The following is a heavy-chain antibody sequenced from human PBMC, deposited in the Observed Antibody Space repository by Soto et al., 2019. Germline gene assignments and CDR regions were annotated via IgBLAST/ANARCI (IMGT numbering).Heavy chain of an antibody. V-gene: IGHV3-30*18. Sequence: GSLRLSCAASGFTFSSYGMHWVRQAPGKGLEWVAVISYNGNDKYHADSVKGRFTVSRDNSKNTLYLQMNSLRPEDTAVYRCAKDGDAAAAGYYFDYWGQGTLVTVSS. CDR1: GFTFSSYG. CDR2: ISYNGNDK. J-gene: IGHJ4*02. CDR3: AKDGDAAAAGYYFDY. D-gene: IGHD6-13*01.